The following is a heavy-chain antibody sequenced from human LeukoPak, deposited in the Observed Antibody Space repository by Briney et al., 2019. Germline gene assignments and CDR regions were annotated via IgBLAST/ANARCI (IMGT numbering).Heavy chain of an antibody. CDR1: GGTFSSYA. V-gene: IGHV1-69*04. CDR2: IIPILGIA. D-gene: IGHD1-26*01. J-gene: IGHJ4*02. CDR3: ARSPVGYYFDY. Sequence: ASAKVSCKASGGTFSSYAISWVRQAPGQGLEWMGRIIPILGIANYAQKFQGRVTITADKSTSTAYMELSSLRSEDTAVYYCARSPVGYYFDYWGQGTLVTVSS.